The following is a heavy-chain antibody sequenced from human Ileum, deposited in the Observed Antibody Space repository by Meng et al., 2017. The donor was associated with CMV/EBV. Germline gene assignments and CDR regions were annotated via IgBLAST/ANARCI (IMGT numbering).Heavy chain of an antibody. Sequence: ASVKVSCKASGYTFTSYEINWVRQATGQGLEWMGWMNPNSGNTGYAQKFQGRVSMTRNSSISTAYMELTSLRSEDTAVYYCATLWFGGYRYYYGLDVWGQGTTVTVSS. J-gene: IGHJ6*02. D-gene: IGHD3-10*01. CDR3: ATLWFGGYRYYYGLDV. CDR1: GYTFTSYE. V-gene: IGHV1-8*01. CDR2: MNPNSGNT.